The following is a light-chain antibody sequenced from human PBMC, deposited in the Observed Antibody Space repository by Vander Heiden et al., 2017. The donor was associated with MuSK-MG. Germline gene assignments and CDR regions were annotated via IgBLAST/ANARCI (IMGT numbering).Light chain of an antibody. Sequence: QSVLTQPRSVSGSQGQSVPIACTGTLSEVGAENVVTWYQQHPDKSSNMIFYNVITRPSGVPDRFSGSKTGNTASLTISGLQAEDEADYFCCSYACRYTMVFGGGTKLTVL. CDR1: LSEVGAENV. V-gene: IGLV2-11*01. CDR3: CSYACRYTMV. J-gene: IGLJ3*02. CDR2: NVI.